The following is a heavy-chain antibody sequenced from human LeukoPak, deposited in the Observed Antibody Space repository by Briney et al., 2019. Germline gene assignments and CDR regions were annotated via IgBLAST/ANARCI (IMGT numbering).Heavy chain of an antibody. CDR1: GFTVSSNY. CDR2: IYSGGST. Sequence: PGGSLRLSCAASGFTVSSNYMSWVRQAPGKGLEWVSVIYSGGSTYYADSVKGRFTISRDNSKNTLYLQMNSLRAEDTAVYYCARAEAVAVNYYYYYGMDVWGQGTTVTVSS. D-gene: IGHD6-19*01. J-gene: IGHJ6*02. V-gene: IGHV3-53*01. CDR3: ARAEAVAVNYYYYYGMDV.